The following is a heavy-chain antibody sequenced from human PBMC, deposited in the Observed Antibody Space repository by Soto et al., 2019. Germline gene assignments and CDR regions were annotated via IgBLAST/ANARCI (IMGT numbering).Heavy chain of an antibody. V-gene: IGHV4-39*01. CDR3: ASLSTWTFDY. CDR2: IYYSGST. D-gene: IGHD3-16*01. CDR1: GGSISSSSYY. Sequence: PSETLSLTCTVSGGSISSSSYYWGWIRQPPGKGLEWIGSIYYSGSTYYNPSLKSRVTISVDTSKNQFSLKLSSVTAADTAVYYCASLSTWTFDYWGQGTLVTVSS. J-gene: IGHJ4*02.